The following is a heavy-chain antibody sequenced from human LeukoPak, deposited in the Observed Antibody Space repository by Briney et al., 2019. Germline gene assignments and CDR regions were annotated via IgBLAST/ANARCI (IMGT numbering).Heavy chain of an antibody. J-gene: IGHJ4*02. Sequence: PGGSLRLSCTASGFTFGDYAMSWVRQAPGKGLEWVGFIRSKAYGGTTQYAASVKGRFSISRDDSKSIAYLQMSSLKTEDTAVYYCTRVRSGNDFDYWGQGTLVTVSS. V-gene: IGHV3-49*04. D-gene: IGHD3-10*01. CDR3: TRVRSGNDFDY. CDR2: IRSKAYGGTT. CDR1: GFTFGDYA.